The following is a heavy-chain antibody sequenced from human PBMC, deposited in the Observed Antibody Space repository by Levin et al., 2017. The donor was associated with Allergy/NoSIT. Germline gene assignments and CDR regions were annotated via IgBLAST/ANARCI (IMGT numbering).Heavy chain of an antibody. J-gene: IGHJ6*02. V-gene: IGHV3-53*01. Sequence: GGSLRLSCAASGFTVSSNYMSWVRQAPGKGLEWVSVIYSGGSTYYADSVKGRFTISRDNSKNTLYLQMNSLRAEDTAVYYCARGPHSSGYHYYYYGMDVWGQGTTVTVSS. CDR3: ARGPHSSGYHYYYYGMDV. CDR1: GFTVSSNY. D-gene: IGHD3-22*01. CDR2: IYSGGST.